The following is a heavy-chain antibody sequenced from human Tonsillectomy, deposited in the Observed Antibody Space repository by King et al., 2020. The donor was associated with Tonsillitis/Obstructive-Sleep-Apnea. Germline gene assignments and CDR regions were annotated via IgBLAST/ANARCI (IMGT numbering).Heavy chain of an antibody. J-gene: IGHJ6*03. CDR3: ARHTYSSSWSYYYYMDV. CDR2: IYYSGST. V-gene: IGHV4-39*01. D-gene: IGHD6-13*01. Sequence: QLQESGPGLVKPSETLSLTCTVSGGSISSRTYYWGWIRQPPGKGLEWFGTIYYSGSTYYNPSLKSRVTISVDTSKNQFSLKLSSVTATDTAVYYCARHTYSSSWSYYYYMDVWGKGTTVTVSS. CDR1: GGSISSRTYY.